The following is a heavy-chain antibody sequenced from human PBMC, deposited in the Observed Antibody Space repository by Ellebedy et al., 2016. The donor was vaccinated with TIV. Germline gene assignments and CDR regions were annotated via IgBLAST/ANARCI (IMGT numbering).Heavy chain of an antibody. CDR2: SSAYNGNT. Sequence: ASVKVSCKASGYTFTNYGISWVRQAPGQGLECMGWSSAYNGNTNYAQKFQGRVTMTTDTSTSTAYMELRSLRSDDTAVYYCARVLMGDTTMVILKYYYYGMDVWGQGTTVTVSS. V-gene: IGHV1-18*01. D-gene: IGHD5-18*01. CDR3: ARVLMGDTTMVILKYYYYGMDV. CDR1: GYTFTNYG. J-gene: IGHJ6*02.